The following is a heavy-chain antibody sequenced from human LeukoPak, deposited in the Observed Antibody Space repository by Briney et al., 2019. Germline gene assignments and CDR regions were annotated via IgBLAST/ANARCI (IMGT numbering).Heavy chain of an antibody. CDR1: GGSFSGYY. V-gene: IGHV4-34*01. J-gene: IGHJ4*02. CDR3: ARGHRSKQQLQKIGNY. CDR2: INHSGST. Sequence: SETLSLTCAVYGGSFSGYYWSWIRRPPGKGLEWIGEINHSGSTNYNPSLKSRVTISVDTSKNQFSLKLSSVTAADTAVYYCARGHRSKQQLQKIGNYWGQGTLVTVSS. D-gene: IGHD6-13*01.